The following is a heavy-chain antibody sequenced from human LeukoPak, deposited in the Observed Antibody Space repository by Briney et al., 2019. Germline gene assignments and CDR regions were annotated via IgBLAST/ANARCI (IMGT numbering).Heavy chain of an antibody. CDR3: ARQRNSYGFPFDY. CDR2: IYYSGST. V-gene: IGHV4-59*08. J-gene: IGHJ4*02. D-gene: IGHD5-18*01. Sequence: SETLSLTCSVSGGSISRDYWSWIRQPPGKGLEWIGYIYYSGSTNYNPSLKSRVTISVDTSKNQFSLKLSSVTAADTAVYYCARQRNSYGFPFDYWGQGTLVTVSS. CDR1: GGSISRDY.